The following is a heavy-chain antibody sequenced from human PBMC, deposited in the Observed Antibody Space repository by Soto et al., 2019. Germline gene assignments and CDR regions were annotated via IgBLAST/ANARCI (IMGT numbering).Heavy chain of an antibody. D-gene: IGHD6-19*01. Sequence: SETLSLTCSVSGGSISSSSYYWGWIRQSPGKGLEWIESIYYSGSIYYNPSLKSRVTISVDTSKNQFSLKLSSVTAAETAVYYCARQSSGWYNWFDPWGQGTLVT. J-gene: IGHJ5*02. CDR3: ARQSSGWYNWFDP. CDR2: IYYSGSI. CDR1: GGSISSSSYY. V-gene: IGHV4-39*01.